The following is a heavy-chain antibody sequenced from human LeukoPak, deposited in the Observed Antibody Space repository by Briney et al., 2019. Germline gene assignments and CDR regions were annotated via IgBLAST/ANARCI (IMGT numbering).Heavy chain of an antibody. CDR3: ARDRDYYGSGSYHHYYGMDV. CDR2: TYYRSKWYN. Sequence: SQTLSLTCAISGDSVSSNSAAWNWIRQSPSRGLEWLGRTYYRSKWYNDCAVSVKSRITINPDTSKNQFSLQLNSVTPEDTAVYYCARDRDYYGSGSYHHYYGMDVWGQGTTVTVSS. D-gene: IGHD3-10*01. CDR1: GDSVSSNSAA. V-gene: IGHV6-1*01. J-gene: IGHJ6*02.